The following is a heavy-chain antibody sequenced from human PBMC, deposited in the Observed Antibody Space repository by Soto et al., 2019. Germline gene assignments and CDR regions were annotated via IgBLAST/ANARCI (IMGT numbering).Heavy chain of an antibody. CDR3: ASSGIVGREVNTWFDP. CDR1: AGSITTSY. J-gene: IGHJ5*02. V-gene: IGHV4-59*01. Sequence: SETLSLTCTVSAGSITTSYWSWIRQPLGKALEWIGYISYRGSTNYNPSLKSRLTISTDTSKSQISLKLTSMTTADTAVYYCASSGIVGREVNTWFDPWGQGTLVTVSS. CDR2: ISYRGST. D-gene: IGHD3-22*01.